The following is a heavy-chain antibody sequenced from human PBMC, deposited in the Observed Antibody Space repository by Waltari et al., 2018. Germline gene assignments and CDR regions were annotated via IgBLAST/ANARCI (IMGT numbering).Heavy chain of an antibody. CDR2: ISDSGSSP. CDR3: ARSVRSPGD. CDR1: GLTFSDSY. V-gene: IGHV3-11*01. J-gene: IGHJ4*02. D-gene: IGHD3-10*02. Sequence: QVQLVESGGGLVKPGGSLRLSCAASGLTFSDSYLSWIRQAPGKGLEWLSYISDSGSSPYYADSVKGRFTLSRDNAKNSVYLQMNSLRVEDTAVYYCARSVRSPGDWGQGTLVTVSS.